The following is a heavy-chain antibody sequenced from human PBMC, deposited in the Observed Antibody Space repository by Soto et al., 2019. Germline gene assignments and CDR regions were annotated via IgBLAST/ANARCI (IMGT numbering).Heavy chain of an antibody. Sequence: GGSLRVSCAASGFTFSTYWMSWVRQAPGKGLEWVANINQDGSERYYVDSVKGRFTISRDNAKNSLFLQLNSLRAGDTAVYYCAGGFGWVDVWGQGTTVTVSS. CDR2: INQDGSER. V-gene: IGHV3-7*01. J-gene: IGHJ6*02. CDR1: GFTFSTYW. D-gene: IGHD3-10*01. CDR3: AGGFGWVDV.